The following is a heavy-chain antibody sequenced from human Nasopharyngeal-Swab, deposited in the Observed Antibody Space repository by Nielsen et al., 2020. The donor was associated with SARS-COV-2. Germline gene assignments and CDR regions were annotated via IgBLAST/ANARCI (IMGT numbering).Heavy chain of an antibody. D-gene: IGHD3-22*01. J-gene: IGHJ4*02. CDR2: ISSSSSYI. V-gene: IGHV3-21*01. CDR3: ARDFGAYYDSTAKAY. Sequence: GGSLRLSCAASGFTFSSYSMNWVRQAPGKGLEWVSSISSSSSYIYYADSVKGRFTISRDNSKNTLYLQMNSLRAEDTAVYYCARDFGAYYDSTAKAYWGQGTLVTVSS. CDR1: GFTFSSYS.